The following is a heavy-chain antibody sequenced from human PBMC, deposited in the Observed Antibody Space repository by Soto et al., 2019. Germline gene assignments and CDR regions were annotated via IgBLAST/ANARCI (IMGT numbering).Heavy chain of an antibody. CDR3: ARQRSYYDQKLFSY. J-gene: IGHJ4*02. D-gene: IGHD3-16*01. V-gene: IGHV5-51*01. Sequence: LGESLKISCRGSGYSFINYWVGWVRQMPGKGLEWMGIIYPGDSETKYSPSFQGQVTISADKSISTAYLLWCRLMASDTAMHYCARQRSYYDQKLFSYWPQGTLVIVS. CDR1: GYSFINYW. CDR2: IYPGDSET.